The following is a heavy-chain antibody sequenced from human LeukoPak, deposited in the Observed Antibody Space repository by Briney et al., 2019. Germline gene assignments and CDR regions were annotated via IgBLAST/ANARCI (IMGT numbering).Heavy chain of an antibody. D-gene: IGHD6-13*01. CDR3: ARRVPFVGRVLGFDP. J-gene: IGHJ5*02. CDR1: GYTFTGYY. V-gene: IGHV1-2*02. Sequence: ASVKVSCTASGYTFTGYYMHWVRHAPGQGLEWMGLINPNSGGTNYAQKFQGRVTMTRDTSISTAYMELSSLRSEDTAVYYCARRVPFVGRVLGFDPWGQGTLVTVSS. CDR2: INPNSGGT.